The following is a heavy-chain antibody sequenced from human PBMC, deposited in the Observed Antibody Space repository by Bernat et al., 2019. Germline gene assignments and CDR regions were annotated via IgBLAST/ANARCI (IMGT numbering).Heavy chain of an antibody. CDR3: AKSPVIRITMVRGKYYFDY. CDR1: GFTFSSYA. CDR2: ISGSGGTT. D-gene: IGHD3-10*01. J-gene: IGHJ4*02. Sequence: EVLVLESGGGLVQPGGSLRLSCAASGFTFSSYAMSWVRQAPGKGLEWVSGISGSGGTTYYADSVKGRLTISRDNSKNTLYLQMNSLRAEDTAVYYCAKSPVIRITMVRGKYYFDYWGQGTLVTVSS. V-gene: IGHV3-23*01.